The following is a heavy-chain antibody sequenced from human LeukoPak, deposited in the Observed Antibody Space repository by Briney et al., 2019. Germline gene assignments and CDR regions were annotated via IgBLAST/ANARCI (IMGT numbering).Heavy chain of an antibody. V-gene: IGHV4-4*07. CDR2: IYGSGTT. CDR3: ARDLSGSYYHD. Sequence: SETLSLTCTVSGGSISSYWSWIRQPAGKGLEWIGRIYGSGTTTYNPSLKSRVSMSIGTSKNQFSLKLSSVTAADTAVYFCARDLSGSYYHDWGQGTLVTVSS. J-gene: IGHJ4*02. CDR1: GGSISSY. D-gene: IGHD1-26*01.